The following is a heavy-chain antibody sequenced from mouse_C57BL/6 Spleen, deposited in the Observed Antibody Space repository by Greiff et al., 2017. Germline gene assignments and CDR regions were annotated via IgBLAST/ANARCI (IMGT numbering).Heavy chain of an antibody. V-gene: IGHV1-42*01. CDR1: GYSFTGYY. CDR2: INPSTGGT. J-gene: IGHJ4*01. CDR3: ARKEEGWFFSMDY. D-gene: IGHD2-3*01. Sequence: EVQLQQSGPELVKPGASVKISCKASGYSFTGYYMNWVKQSPEKSLEWIGEINPSTGGTTYNQKFKAKATLTVDKSSSTAYMQLKSLTSEDSAVYYCARKEEGWFFSMDYWGQGTSVTVSS.